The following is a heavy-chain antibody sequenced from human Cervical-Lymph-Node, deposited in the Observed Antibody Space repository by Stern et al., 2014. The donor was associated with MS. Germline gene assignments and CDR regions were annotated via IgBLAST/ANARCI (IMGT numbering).Heavy chain of an antibody. Sequence: QLQLQESGPGLVKPSETLSLTCTVSGGSISSYYWSWIRQPPGKGLEWIGYIYYSGSTNYNPSLKSRVTISVDTSKNQFSLKLSSVTAADTAVYYCARVYSYGFGLDYWGQGTLVTVSS. CDR3: ARVYSYGFGLDY. D-gene: IGHD5-18*01. V-gene: IGHV4-59*01. J-gene: IGHJ4*02. CDR2: IYYSGST. CDR1: GGSISSYY.